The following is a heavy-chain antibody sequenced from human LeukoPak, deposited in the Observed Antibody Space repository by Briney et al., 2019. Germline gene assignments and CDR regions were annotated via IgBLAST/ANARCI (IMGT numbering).Heavy chain of an antibody. CDR2: ISSSSSYI. V-gene: IGHV3-21*01. CDR3: AREGSSGWYRRYYFDH. D-gene: IGHD6-19*01. Sequence: GGSLRLSCAASGFTFSSYSMNWVRQAPGKGLEWVSSISSSSSYIYYADSVKGRFTISRDNAKNSLYLQMNSLRAEDTAVYYCAREGSSGWYRRYYFDHWGQGTLVTVSS. CDR1: GFTFSSYS. J-gene: IGHJ4*02.